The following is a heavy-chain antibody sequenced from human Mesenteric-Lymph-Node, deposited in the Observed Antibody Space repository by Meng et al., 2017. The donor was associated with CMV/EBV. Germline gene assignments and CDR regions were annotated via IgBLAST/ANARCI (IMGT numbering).Heavy chain of an antibody. CDR3: ARVPTYYDILTGYYPTYYFDY. V-gene: IGHV1-2*06. CDR2: INPNSGGT. Sequence: GYYRHWVRQAPGQGLEWMGRINPNSGGTNYAQKLQGRVTMTRDTSISTAYMELSRLRSDDTAVYYCARVPTYYDILTGYYPTYYFDYWGQGTLVTVSS. D-gene: IGHD3-9*01. J-gene: IGHJ4*02. CDR1: GYY.